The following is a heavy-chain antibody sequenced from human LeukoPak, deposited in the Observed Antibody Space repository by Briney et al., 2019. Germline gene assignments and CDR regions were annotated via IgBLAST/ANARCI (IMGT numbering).Heavy chain of an antibody. CDR1: GFTFDDYA. D-gene: IGHD3-3*02. Sequence: GRSLRLSCAASGFTFDDYAMHWVRQAPGKGLEWVSCISWNSGSIGYADSVKGRFAISRDNAKNSLYLQMNSQRAEDMALYYCAKAFRGDYYYMDVWGKGTTVTVS. J-gene: IGHJ6*03. CDR2: ISWNSGSI. CDR3: AKAFRGDYYYMDV. V-gene: IGHV3-9*03.